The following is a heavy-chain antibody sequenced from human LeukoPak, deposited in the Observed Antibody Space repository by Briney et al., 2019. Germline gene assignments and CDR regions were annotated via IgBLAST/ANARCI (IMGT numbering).Heavy chain of an antibody. V-gene: IGHV5-51*01. CDR1: GYNFTTYW. CDR2: IDPGDSDT. Sequence: PGAPLQISSKGSGYNFTTYWIGWVRQMPGKGLEWMGIIDPGDSDTRYSPSFRGQVTISADKSISTAYLQWSSLKASDTAMYFCAGLKDAFDIWGQGTMVAVSS. CDR3: AGLKDAFDI. J-gene: IGHJ3*02.